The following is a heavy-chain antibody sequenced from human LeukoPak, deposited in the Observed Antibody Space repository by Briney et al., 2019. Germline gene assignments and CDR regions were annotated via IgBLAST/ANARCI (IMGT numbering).Heavy chain of an antibody. J-gene: IGHJ4*02. CDR1: GGTFSSYA. V-gene: IGHV1-69*04. CDR3: ASGRQLWYPFFDY. Sequence: SVKVSCKASGGTFSSYAISWVRQAPGQGLEWMGRIIPILGIANYAQKFQGRVTITADKSTSTAYMELSSLRSEDTAVYYCASGRQLWYPFFDYWGQGALVTVSS. D-gene: IGHD5-18*01. CDR2: IIPILGIA.